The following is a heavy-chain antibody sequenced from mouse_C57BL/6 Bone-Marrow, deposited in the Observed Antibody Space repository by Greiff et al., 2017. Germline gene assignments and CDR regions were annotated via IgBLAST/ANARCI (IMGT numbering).Heavy chain of an antibody. CDR3: ARSELYWYFDV. V-gene: IGHV1-69*01. CDR2: IDPSDSYA. CDR1: GYTFTSYW. Sequence: QVQLKQPGAELVMPGASVKLSCKASGYTFTSYWMHWVKQRPGQGLEWIGEIDPSDSYANYNQKFKGKSTLTVDKSSSTAYMQLSSLTSEDSAVYYCARSELYWYFDVWGTGTTVTVSS. J-gene: IGHJ1*03.